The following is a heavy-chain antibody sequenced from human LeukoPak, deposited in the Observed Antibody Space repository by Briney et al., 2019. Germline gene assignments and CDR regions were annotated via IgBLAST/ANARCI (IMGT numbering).Heavy chain of an antibody. CDR3: AKDRGYYYDSSGYYDH. CDR2: IGGSGGST. V-gene: IGHV3-23*01. Sequence: PGGSLRLSCAASGFTFSNYAMSWVRQAPGKGLEWVSGIGGSGGSTYYADSVKGRFTISRDNSKDTLYLHMNSLRAEDTAVYYCAKDRGYYYDSSGYYDHWGQGTLVTVSS. D-gene: IGHD3-22*01. J-gene: IGHJ4*02. CDR1: GFTFSNYA.